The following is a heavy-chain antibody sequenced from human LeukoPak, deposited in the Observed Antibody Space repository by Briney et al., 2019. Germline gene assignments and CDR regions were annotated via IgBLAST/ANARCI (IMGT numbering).Heavy chain of an antibody. J-gene: IGHJ1*01. Sequence: PSETLSLTCTVSGGSISSGGYYWSWIRQHPGKGLEWIGYIYYSGSTYYNPSLKSRVTISVDTSKNQFSLKLSSVTAADTAVYYCARDAGLVGYFQHWGQGTLVTVSS. CDR3: ARDAGLVGYFQH. D-gene: IGHD2-21*01. V-gene: IGHV4-31*03. CDR2: IYYSGST. CDR1: GGSISSGGYY.